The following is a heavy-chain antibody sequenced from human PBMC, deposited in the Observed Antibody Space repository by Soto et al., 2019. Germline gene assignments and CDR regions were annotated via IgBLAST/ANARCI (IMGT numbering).Heavy chain of an antibody. J-gene: IGHJ2*01. CDR1: GFTVSSNY. D-gene: IGHD5-12*01. CDR2: IYSGGST. V-gene: IGHV3-53*04. CDR3: ARDPTDIVATSWYFDL. Sequence: EVQLVESGGGLVQPGGSLRLSCAASGFTVSSNYRSWVRQAPGKGLEWVSVIYSGGSTYYADSVKGRFTISRHNSKNTLYLQMNSLRAEDTAVYYCARDPTDIVATSWYFDLWGRGTLVTVSS.